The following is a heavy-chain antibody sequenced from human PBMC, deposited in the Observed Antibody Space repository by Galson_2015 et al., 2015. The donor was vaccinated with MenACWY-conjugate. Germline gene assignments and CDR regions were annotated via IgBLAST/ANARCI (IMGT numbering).Heavy chain of an antibody. CDR2: IIPIFGTA. CDR3: ARASFADIVVVPAAIWGGWFDP. J-gene: IGHJ5*02. D-gene: IGHD2-2*02. Sequence: SVKVSCKASGGTFSSYAISWVRQAPGQGLEWMGGIIPIFGTANYAQKFQGRVTITADESTSTAYMELSSLRSEDTAVYYCARASFADIVVVPAAIWGGWFDPWGQGTLVTVSS. V-gene: IGHV1-69*13. CDR1: GGTFSSYA.